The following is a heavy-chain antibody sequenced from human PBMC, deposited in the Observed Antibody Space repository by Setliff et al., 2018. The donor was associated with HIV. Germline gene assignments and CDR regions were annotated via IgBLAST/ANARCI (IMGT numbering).Heavy chain of an antibody. Sequence: PGGSLRLSCAASGFTFSSYAMSWVRQAPGKGLEWVSAISGSGGSTYYADSVKGRLTISRDNSKNTLYLQMNSLRAEDTAVYYCTTTFAAFDSSNWGQGTLVTVSS. J-gene: IGHJ4*02. V-gene: IGHV3-23*01. CDR1: GFTFSSYA. D-gene: IGHD3-22*01. CDR2: ISGSGGST. CDR3: TTTFAAFDSSN.